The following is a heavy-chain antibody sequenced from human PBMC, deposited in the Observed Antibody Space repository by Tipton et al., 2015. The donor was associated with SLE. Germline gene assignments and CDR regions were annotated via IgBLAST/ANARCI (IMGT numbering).Heavy chain of an antibody. CDR2: IIPILGIA. J-gene: IGHJ4*02. D-gene: IGHD5-12*01. CDR3: ARKVVATAFDY. CDR1: GYTFTDYD. V-gene: IGHV1-69*09. Sequence: QLVQSGAEVKKPGASVKVSCKASGYTFTDYDISWVRQAPGQGLEWMGRIIPILGIANYAQKFQGRVTITADKSTSTAYMELSSLRSEDTAVYYCARKVVATAFDYWGQGTLVTVSS.